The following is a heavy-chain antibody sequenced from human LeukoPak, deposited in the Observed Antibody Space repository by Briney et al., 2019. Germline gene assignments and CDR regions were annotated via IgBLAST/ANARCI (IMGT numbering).Heavy chain of an antibody. V-gene: IGHV3-23*01. CDR1: GFTFTNYT. CDR2: MSGTGGRT. J-gene: IGHJ4*02. Sequence: GGSLRLSCAASGFTFTNYTMSWVRQAPGKGLEWVSAMSGTGGRTYYADSVRGRFTISRDTSKSTLYMQMNSLRADDTAVYYCAKDLQKWLAHFDYWGQGTLVTVSS. D-gene: IGHD6-19*01. CDR3: AKDLQKWLAHFDY.